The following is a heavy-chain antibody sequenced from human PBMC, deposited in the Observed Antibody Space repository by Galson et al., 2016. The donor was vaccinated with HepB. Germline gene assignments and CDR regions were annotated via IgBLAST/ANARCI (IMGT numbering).Heavy chain of an antibody. Sequence: ETLSLTCSVSGGSVNSGSYYWSWIRQPPGKGLEWIGYIYYSGSTHYNPSLKSRVTISVDTSKNQFPLKLSSVTAADTAVYYCARSARYCSGTSCYLPYFDYWGQGTLVTVSS. CDR2: IYYSGST. V-gene: IGHV4-61*01. CDR1: GGSVNSGSYY. J-gene: IGHJ4*02. CDR3: ARSARYCSGTSCYLPYFDY. D-gene: IGHD2-2*01.